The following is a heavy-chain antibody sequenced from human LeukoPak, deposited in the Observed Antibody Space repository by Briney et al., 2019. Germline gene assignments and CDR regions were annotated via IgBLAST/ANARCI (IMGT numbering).Heavy chain of an antibody. Sequence: SQTLSLTCAISGDSVSSNSAAWNWIRQSPSRGLEWLGRTYYRSKWYNDYAVSVKSRITINPDTSKNQFSLQLNSVTPEDTAVYYCARDQVPDYGSGSYYFDYWGQGTLVTVSS. D-gene: IGHD3-10*01. CDR1: GDSVSSNSAA. CDR2: TYYRSKWYN. V-gene: IGHV6-1*01. CDR3: ARDQVPDYGSGSYYFDY. J-gene: IGHJ4*02.